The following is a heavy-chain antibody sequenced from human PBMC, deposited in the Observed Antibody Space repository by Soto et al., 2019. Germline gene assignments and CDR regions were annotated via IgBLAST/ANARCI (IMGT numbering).Heavy chain of an antibody. CDR1: GFSFDRYC. Sequence: VGALRLSSAASGFSFDRYCMHWVRQAPGKGLEWVAVIWSDGSTEYYAASVKGRFTISRDNYKNTMSLQMNSLRGEDTGVYYCARGRLPSAIFDWFDPWGQGTLVTVSS. J-gene: IGHJ5*02. CDR3: ARGRLPSAIFDWFDP. CDR2: IWSDGSTE. V-gene: IGHV3-33*08. D-gene: IGHD2-2*01.